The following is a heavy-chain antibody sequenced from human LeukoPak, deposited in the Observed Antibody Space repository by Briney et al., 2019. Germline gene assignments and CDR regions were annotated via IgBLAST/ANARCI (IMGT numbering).Heavy chain of an antibody. D-gene: IGHD5-18*01. V-gene: IGHV1-8*01. CDR2: INPNSGNT. Sequence: GASVKVSCKASGYTFTSYDINWVRQATGQGLEWMGWINPNSGNTGYAQKFQGRVTMTRNTSISTAYMELSSLRSEDTAVYYCAMGSSYGWGAFDIWGQGTMVTVSS. CDR3: AMGSSYGWGAFDI. J-gene: IGHJ3*02. CDR1: GYTFTSYD.